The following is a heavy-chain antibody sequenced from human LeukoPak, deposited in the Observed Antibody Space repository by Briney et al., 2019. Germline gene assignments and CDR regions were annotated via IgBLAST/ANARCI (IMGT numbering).Heavy chain of an antibody. J-gene: IGHJ6*03. V-gene: IGHV3-20*04. D-gene: IGHD5-18*01. CDR3: ARGSVQLWLRDTYYYMDV. Sequence: PGGSLRLSCAASGFTFDDYAMNWVRQVPGRGLEWVSGINWNGRITEYADSVKDRFTISRQNTKNSLYLYMNNLGGEDTALYFCARGSVQLWLRDTYYYMDVWGKGTTVIVSS. CDR2: INWNGRIT. CDR1: GFTFDDYA.